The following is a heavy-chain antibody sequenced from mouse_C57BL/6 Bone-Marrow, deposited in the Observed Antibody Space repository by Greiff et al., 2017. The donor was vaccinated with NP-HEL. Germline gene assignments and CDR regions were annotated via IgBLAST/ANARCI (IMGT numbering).Heavy chain of an antibody. CDR2: IDPGDGDT. V-gene: IGHV1-80*01. CDR3: ARSWPTVVATYYYALDY. Sequence: QVQLQQSGAELVKPGASVKISCKASGYAFSSYWMNWVKQRPGKGLEWIGQIDPGDGDTNYNGKFKGKATLTADKSSSTAYMQLSSLTSEDSAVYFFARSWPTVVATYYYALDYWGQGTSVTVSS. D-gene: IGHD1-1*01. J-gene: IGHJ4*01. CDR1: GYAFSSYW.